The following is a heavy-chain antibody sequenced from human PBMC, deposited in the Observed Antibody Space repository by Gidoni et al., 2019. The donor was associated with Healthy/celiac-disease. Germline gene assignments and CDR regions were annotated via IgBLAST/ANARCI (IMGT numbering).Heavy chain of an antibody. J-gene: IGHJ4*02. CDR2: INHRGST. CDR1: GRSFSGYY. D-gene: IGHD3-16*02. CDR3: ARGYVGGSYRLSYFDY. V-gene: IGHV4-34*01. Sequence: QVQLQQRGAGLLKPSETLSLTCAVYGRSFSGYYWSWIRPPTGKGMEWIGEINHRGSTNYKPSLKGRVTISVDTSKNQCSLKLSSVTAADTAVYYCARGYVGGSYRLSYFDYWGQGTLVTVSS.